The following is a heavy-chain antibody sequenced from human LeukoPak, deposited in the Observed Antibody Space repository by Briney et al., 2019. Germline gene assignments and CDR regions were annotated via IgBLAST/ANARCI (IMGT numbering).Heavy chain of an antibody. CDR2: IKQDGSDK. D-gene: IGHD1/OR15-1a*01. CDR1: GFIIISYR. Sequence: GGSLRLSCAASGFIIISYRMSWVRPAPGKGLEWVADIKQDGSDKYYVDSVKGRFTISRDNPKNSLYLQMSSLRAEDTAVYYCARALPRDWTKRGGDYYYYYMDAWGKGTTVTVSS. J-gene: IGHJ6*03. V-gene: IGHV3-7*01. CDR3: ARALPRDWTKRGGDYYYYYMDA.